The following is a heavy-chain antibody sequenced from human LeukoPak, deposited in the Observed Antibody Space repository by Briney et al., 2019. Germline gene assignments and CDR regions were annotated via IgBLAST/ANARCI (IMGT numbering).Heavy chain of an antibody. CDR3: ARLSSFAFDI. V-gene: IGHV3-23*01. Sequence: GGSLRLSCAASGFTFSNYWMSWVRQAPGKGLEWLSLILHNGDSTYYADSVKGRFTISRDNSKNTLYLQMNSLRAEDTAVYYCARLSSFAFDIWGQGTMVTVSS. CDR2: ILHNGDST. J-gene: IGHJ3*02. D-gene: IGHD3-16*02. CDR1: GFTFSNYW.